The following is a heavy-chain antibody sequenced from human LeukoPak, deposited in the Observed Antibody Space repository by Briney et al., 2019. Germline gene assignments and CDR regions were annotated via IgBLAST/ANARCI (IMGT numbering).Heavy chain of an antibody. J-gene: IGHJ4*02. D-gene: IGHD1-7*01. V-gene: IGHV3-7*01. CDR2: IKQDGSEK. Sequence: GGSLRLSCAASGFTFSSYGMHWVRQAPGKGLEWVANIKQDGSEKYYVDSVKGRFTISRDNAKNSLYLQMNSLRAEDTAVYYCARETGTTPFDYWGQGTLVTVSS. CDR3: ARETGTTPFDY. CDR1: GFTFSSYG.